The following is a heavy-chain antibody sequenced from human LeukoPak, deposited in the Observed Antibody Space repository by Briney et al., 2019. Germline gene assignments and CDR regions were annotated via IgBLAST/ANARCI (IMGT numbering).Heavy chain of an antibody. J-gene: IGHJ4*02. CDR2: FYPGDSDT. CDR1: GYSFTSYW. V-gene: IGHV5-51*01. Sequence: GEALEISCKGSGYSFTSYWIGWVRQMPGKGLEWMGIFYPGDSDTRYSPSFQGQVTISADKSISTAYLQWSSQKASDTAMYFCSRSGTAMAPFDYLGQGSIVTVSS. CDR3: SRSGTAMAPFDY. D-gene: IGHD5-18*01.